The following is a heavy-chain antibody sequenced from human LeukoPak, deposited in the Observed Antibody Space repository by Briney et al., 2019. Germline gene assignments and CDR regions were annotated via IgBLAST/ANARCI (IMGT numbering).Heavy chain of an antibody. CDR2: IRYDGTNK. Sequence: GGSLRLSCAASGFTFSNYGMHWVRQAPGKGLEWVAFIRYDGTNKYYADSVKGRLTISRDNSKNTLYLQMNSMRAEDTAVYYCAKDHTSLGDSSGYYYVSPFDYWGQGTLVTVSS. CDR3: AKDHTSLGDSSGYYYVSPFDY. CDR1: GFTFSNYG. D-gene: IGHD3-22*01. J-gene: IGHJ4*02. V-gene: IGHV3-30*02.